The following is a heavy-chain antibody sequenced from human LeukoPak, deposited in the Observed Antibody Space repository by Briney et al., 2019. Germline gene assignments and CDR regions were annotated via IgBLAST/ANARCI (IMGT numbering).Heavy chain of an antibody. CDR2: INPNSGGT. D-gene: IGHD1-26*01. V-gene: IGHV1-2*06. J-gene: IGHJ4*02. CDR3: ARAEWELLRFDY. Sequence: ASVKVSCKASGYTFTGYYMHWVRQAPGQGLEWMGRINPNSGGTNYAQKFQGRVTMTRDTSISTAYMELSRLISDDTAVYYCARAEWELLRFDYWGQGTLVTVSS. CDR1: GYTFTGYY.